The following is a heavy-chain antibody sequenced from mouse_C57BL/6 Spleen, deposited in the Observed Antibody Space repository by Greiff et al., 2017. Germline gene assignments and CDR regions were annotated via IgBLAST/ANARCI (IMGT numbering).Heavy chain of an antibody. J-gene: IGHJ1*03. Sequence: QVQLQQSGAELVRPGASVTLSCKASGYTSTDYEMHWVKQTPVHGLEWIGAIDPETGGTAYNQKFKGKAILTADKSSSTAYMELRSLTSEDSAVYYCTRSTVVAREGYFDVWGTGTTVTVSS. V-gene: IGHV1-15*01. CDR1: GYTSTDYE. CDR2: IDPETGGT. CDR3: TRSTVVAREGYFDV. D-gene: IGHD1-1*01.